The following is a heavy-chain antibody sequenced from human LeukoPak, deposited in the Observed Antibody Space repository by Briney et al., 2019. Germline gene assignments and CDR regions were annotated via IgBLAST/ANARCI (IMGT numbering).Heavy chain of an antibody. CDR1: GFTFSSYS. CDR2: ISSSSSYI. Sequence: GGSLRLSCAASGFTFSSYSMNWVRQAPGKGLEWVSSISSSSSYIYYADSVKGRFTISRDNAKNSLYLQMNSLRAEDTAVYYCASLDDIVVVPAVIREFDPWGQGTLVTVSS. CDR3: ASLDDIVVVPAVIREFDP. V-gene: IGHV3-21*01. J-gene: IGHJ5*02. D-gene: IGHD2-2*01.